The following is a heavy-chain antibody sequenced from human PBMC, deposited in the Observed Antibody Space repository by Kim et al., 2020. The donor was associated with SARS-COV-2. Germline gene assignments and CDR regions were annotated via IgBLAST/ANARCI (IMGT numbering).Heavy chain of an antibody. J-gene: IGHJ4*02. CDR3: ARDRGSSGWVDY. D-gene: IGHD6-19*01. V-gene: IGHV4-59*01. Sequence: NSNPSLKSRVTISVDTSKNQFSLKLSSVTAADTAVYYCARDRGSSGWVDYWGQGTLVTVSS.